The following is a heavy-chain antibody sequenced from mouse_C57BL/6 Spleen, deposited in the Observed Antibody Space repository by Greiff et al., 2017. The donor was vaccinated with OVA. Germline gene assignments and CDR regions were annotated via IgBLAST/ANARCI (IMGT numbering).Heavy chain of an antibody. CDR3: TTSTAPRFAY. Sequence: DVKLVESGAELVRPGASVKLSCTASGFNIKDDYMHWVKQRPEQGLEWIGWIDPENGDTEYASKFQGKATITADTSSNTAYLQLSSLTSEDTAVYYCTTSTAPRFAYGGQGTLVTVSA. D-gene: IGHD3-1*01. CDR1: GFNIKDDY. V-gene: IGHV14-4*01. CDR2: IDPENGDT. J-gene: IGHJ3*01.